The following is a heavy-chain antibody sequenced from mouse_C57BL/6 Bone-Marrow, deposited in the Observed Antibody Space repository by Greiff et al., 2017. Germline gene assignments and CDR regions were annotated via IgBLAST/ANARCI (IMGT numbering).Heavy chain of an antibody. J-gene: IGHJ1*03. V-gene: IGHV1-61*01. CDR3: ARRGLYYYGSSWRYFDV. CDR1: GYTFTSYW. CDR2: IYPSDSET. D-gene: IGHD1-1*01. Sequence: QVQLQQPGAELVRPGSSVKLSCKASGYTFTSYWMDWVKQRPGQGLEWIGNIYPSDSETHYNQKFKDKATLTVDKSSSTAYMQLSSLTSEDSAVYYCARRGLYYYGSSWRYFDVWGTGTTVTVSS.